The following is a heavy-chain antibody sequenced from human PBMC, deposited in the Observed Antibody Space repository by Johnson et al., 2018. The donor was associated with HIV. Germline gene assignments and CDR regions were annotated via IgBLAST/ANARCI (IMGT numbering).Heavy chain of an antibody. CDR1: GFTFSSYD. V-gene: IGHV3-13*01. D-gene: IGHD3-22*01. Sequence: VQLVESGGGLVQPGGSLRLSCAASGFTFSSYDMHWVRQATGKGLEWVSAIGTAGDTYYPGSVKCRFTISRENAKNSLYLQMNSLIAGDTAVYYCARDATYYYDSRGYHDAYDIWGQGTMVTVSS. CDR3: ARDATYYYDSRGYHDAYDI. CDR2: IGTAGDT. J-gene: IGHJ3*02.